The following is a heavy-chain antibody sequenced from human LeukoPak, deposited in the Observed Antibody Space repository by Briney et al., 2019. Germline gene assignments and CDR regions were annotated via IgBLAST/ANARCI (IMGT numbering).Heavy chain of an antibody. CDR1: GFTFSSYG. D-gene: IGHD4-17*01. Sequence: GGSLRLSCAPSGFTFSSYGMHWVRQAPGKGLKWVAPISYDGSNRYYADAVKGRFTISRDNSKNTLYLQMNSLRAEDTAVYYCAKDTYGHRGKYYFEYGGQGTLVTVS. V-gene: IGHV3-30*18. J-gene: IGHJ4*02. CDR2: ISYDGSNR. CDR3: AKDTYGHRGKYYFEY.